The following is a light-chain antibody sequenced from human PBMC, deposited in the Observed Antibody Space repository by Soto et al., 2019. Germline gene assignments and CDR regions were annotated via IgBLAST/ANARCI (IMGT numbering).Light chain of an antibody. V-gene: IGKV1-5*01. J-gene: IGKJ4*01. Sequence: DIQITQSPSTLSESVGDRVTITCRASQSITIWLAWYQQKPGKAPNLLIYDASSLQSGVPSRFSGSGSGTEFTLTISSLQPDDSATYYCQQYNSHDDIAFGRGTKVEIK. CDR3: QQYNSHDDIA. CDR2: DAS. CDR1: QSITIW.